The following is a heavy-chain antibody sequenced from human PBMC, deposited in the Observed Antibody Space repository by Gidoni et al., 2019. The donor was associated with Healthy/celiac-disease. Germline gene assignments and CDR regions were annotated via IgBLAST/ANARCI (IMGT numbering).Heavy chain of an antibody. CDR1: GFTFSSYS. CDR2: MSSSSSYI. J-gene: IGHJ4*02. CDR3: ARDVGGLSFDY. Sequence: EVPLVASGGGLVKPVGSLRLSCAASGFTFSSYSMNWVRQAPGKGLEWVSSMSSSSSYIYYADSVKGRFTISRDNAKNSLYLQMNSLRAEDTAVYYCARDVGGLSFDYWGQGTLVTVSS. V-gene: IGHV3-21*01. D-gene: IGHD2-21*02.